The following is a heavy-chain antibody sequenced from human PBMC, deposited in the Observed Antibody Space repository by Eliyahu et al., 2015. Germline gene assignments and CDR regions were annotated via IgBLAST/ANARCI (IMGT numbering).Heavy chain of an antibody. V-gene: IGHV4-31*03. CDR3: ARSWLSQYDAFDI. Sequence: QVQLQESGPGLVKPSQTLSLTCTVSGGSISSGGYYWSXIRQHPGKGLEWIGYIYYSGSTYYNPSLKSRVTISVDTSKNQFSLKLSSVTAADTAVYYCARSWLSQYDAFDIWGQGTMVTVSS. J-gene: IGHJ3*02. CDR1: GGSISSGGYY. D-gene: IGHD3-9*01. CDR2: IYYSGST.